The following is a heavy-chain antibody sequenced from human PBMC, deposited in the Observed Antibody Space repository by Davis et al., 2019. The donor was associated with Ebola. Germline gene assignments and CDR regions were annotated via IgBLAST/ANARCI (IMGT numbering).Heavy chain of an antibody. V-gene: IGHV4-4*02. D-gene: IGHD3-22*01. CDR3: ARDPRGYYYDSSGYYRGWYFDL. CDR1: GGSISSSNW. CDR2: IYHSGST. J-gene: IGHJ2*01. Sequence: MPSETLSLTCAVSGGSISSSNWWSWVRPPPGKGLAWIGEIYHSGSTNYNPSLKSRVTISVDKSKNQFSLKLSSVTAADTAVYYCARDPRGYYYDSSGYYRGWYFDLWGRGTLVTVSS.